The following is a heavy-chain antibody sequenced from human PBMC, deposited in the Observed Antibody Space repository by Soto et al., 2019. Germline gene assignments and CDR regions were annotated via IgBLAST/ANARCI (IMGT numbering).Heavy chain of an antibody. CDR2: IYYSGST. CDR1: GGAISSTSYY. J-gene: IGHJ5*02. D-gene: IGHD6-19*01. Sequence: SETLSLTCTVSGGAISSTSYYWCWIRQPPGKGLEWIGSIYYSGSTYYNPSLKSRVTISVDTSKNQFSLKLSSVTAADTAVYYCARHRLGVAVTVTGWFDPWGQGTLVTVSS. V-gene: IGHV4-39*01. CDR3: ARHRLGVAVTVTGWFDP.